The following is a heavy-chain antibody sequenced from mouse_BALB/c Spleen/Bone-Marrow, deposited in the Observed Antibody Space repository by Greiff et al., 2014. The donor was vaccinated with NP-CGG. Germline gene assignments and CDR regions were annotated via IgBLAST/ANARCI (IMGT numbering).Heavy chain of an antibody. J-gene: IGHJ3*01. CDR1: GFNIKDTY. CDR2: IDPANGNT. V-gene: IGHV14-3*02. CDR3: ARLELFAY. Sequence: VQLKESGAELVKPGASVKLSCTASGFNIKDTYMHWVKQRPEQGLEWIGRIDPANGNTKYDPKFQGKATITADTSSNTAYLQLSSLTSEDTAVYYCARLELFAYWGQGTLVTVSA.